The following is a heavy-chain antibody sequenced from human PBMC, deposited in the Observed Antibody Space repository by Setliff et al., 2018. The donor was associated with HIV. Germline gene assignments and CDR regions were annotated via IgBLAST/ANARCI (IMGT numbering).Heavy chain of an antibody. Sequence: ASVKVSCKASGFIFTDYQIHWVRQAPGQGLEWMGRFNPNSRVTNSPQKFQGRVTMTRDTSINTAYMELSRLTSDDTAFYYCARSGLVYDDVLTGPPTDYWGQGTLVTVSS. CDR1: GFIFTDYQ. CDR3: ARSGLVYDDVLTGPPTDY. CDR2: FNPNSRVT. J-gene: IGHJ4*02. V-gene: IGHV1-2*06. D-gene: IGHD3-9*01.